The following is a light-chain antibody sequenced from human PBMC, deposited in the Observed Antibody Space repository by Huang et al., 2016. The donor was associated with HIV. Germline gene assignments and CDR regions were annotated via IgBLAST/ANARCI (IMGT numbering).Light chain of an antibody. CDR1: QSVSRY. J-gene: IGKJ5*01. CDR2: DAS. CDR3: QQRSNWPPIT. V-gene: IGKV3-11*01. Sequence: EIVLTQSPATLSLSPGERATLSCRASQSVSRYLAWYQQKPGQAPRLLIYDASNRATGIPARFSGSGCGTDFTLTISGLEPEDFAVYYCQQRSNWPPITFGQGTRLEIK.